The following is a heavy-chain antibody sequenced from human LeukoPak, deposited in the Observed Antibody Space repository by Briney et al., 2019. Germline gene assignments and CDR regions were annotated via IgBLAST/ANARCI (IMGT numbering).Heavy chain of an antibody. CDR3: ARGLRFLNY. D-gene: IGHD3-3*01. CDR2: INHSGST. J-gene: IGHJ4*02. CDR1: GGSFSGYY. V-gene: IGHV4-34*01. Sequence: ASETLSLTCAVYGGSFSGYYWSWIRQPPGKGLEWIGEINHSGSTNYNPSLKSRVTISVDTSKNQFSLKLSSVTAADTAVYYCARGLRFLNYWGQGTLVTVSS.